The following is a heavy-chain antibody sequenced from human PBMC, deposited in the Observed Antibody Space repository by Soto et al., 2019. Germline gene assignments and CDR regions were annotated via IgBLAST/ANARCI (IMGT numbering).Heavy chain of an antibody. D-gene: IGHD4-4*01. CDR2: IIPMFGTP. V-gene: IGHV1-69*13. J-gene: IGHJ6*02. CDR1: GGSFSNYA. Sequence: SVKVSCKTSGGSFSNYAFSWVRQAPGQGLEWMGAIIPMFGTPNYAQMFQGRVSITADESTNTAYMEVSSLRSDDSAVYFCARGATVTRDYFYGMDVWGQGTTVTVSS. CDR3: ARGATVTRDYFYGMDV.